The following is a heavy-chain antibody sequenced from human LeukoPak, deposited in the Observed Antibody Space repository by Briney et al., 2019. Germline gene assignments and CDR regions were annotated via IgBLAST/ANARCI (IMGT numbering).Heavy chain of an antibody. CDR1: GFTFSSYG. CDR3: AKAGIEGSSWYYFDY. V-gene: IGHV3-30*18. Sequence: PGGSLRLSCAASGFTFSSYGMHWVRQAPGKCLDSLAVISYDGSNKYYADSVKGRFTISRGNSKNTLYLQMNSLRAEDTAVYYCAKAGIEGSSWYYFDYWGQGTLVTVSS. D-gene: IGHD6-13*01. J-gene: IGHJ4*02. CDR2: ISYDGSNK.